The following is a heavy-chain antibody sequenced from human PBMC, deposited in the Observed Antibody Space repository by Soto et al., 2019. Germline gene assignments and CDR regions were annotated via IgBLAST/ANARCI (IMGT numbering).Heavy chain of an antibody. V-gene: IGHV3-23*01. J-gene: IGHJ4*02. CDR2: ISDSGST. D-gene: IGHD2-2*01. CDR1: GFTFSNHA. CDR3: ARDPGGHYCTSTSCLYFFDH. Sequence: EVQLLESGGALVQPGGSLRLSCAASGFTFSNHAMNWVRQAPGKGLEWVSTISDSGSTYYADSVKGRVTISRDNSKNTLSLLRDGMSAKDTAVYYCARDPGGHYCTSTSCLYFFDHWGQGTLVIVSS.